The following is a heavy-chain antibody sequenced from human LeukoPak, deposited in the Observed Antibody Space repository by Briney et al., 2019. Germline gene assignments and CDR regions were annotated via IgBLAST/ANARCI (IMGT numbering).Heavy chain of an antibody. CDR2: MFHSGAT. V-gene: IGHV4-38-2*02. D-gene: IGHD2-15*01. J-gene: IGHJ4*02. Sequence: SETLSLTCSVSGDSITTDYYWGWIRQPPGKGLEWIASMFHSGATYYNPSLKSRLTISVDTSNNQFSLKLTSLTAADTAVYYCARDRLGGFDNWGQGTLVTVSS. CDR3: ARDRLGGFDN. CDR1: GDSITTDYY.